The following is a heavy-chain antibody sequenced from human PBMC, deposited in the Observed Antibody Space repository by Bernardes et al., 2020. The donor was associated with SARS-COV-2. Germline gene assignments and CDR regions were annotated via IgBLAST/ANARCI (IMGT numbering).Heavy chain of an antibody. CDR3: ARAYYDFWSGYYAASFSAFDI. CDR1: GGSISSGSYY. J-gene: IGHJ3*02. CDR2: IYTSGST. D-gene: IGHD3-3*01. V-gene: IGHV4-61*02. Sequence: SETLSLTCTVSGGSISSGSYYWSWFRQPAGKGLEWIGRIYTSGSTNYNPSLKSRVTISVDTSKNQFSLKLSSVTAADTAVYYCARAYYDFWSGYYAASFSAFDIWGQGTMVTVSS.